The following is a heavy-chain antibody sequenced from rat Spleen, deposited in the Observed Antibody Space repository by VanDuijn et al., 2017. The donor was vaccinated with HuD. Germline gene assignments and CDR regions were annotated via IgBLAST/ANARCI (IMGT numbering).Heavy chain of an antibody. V-gene: IGHV5-58*01. CDR1: GFTFSNYW. Sequence: EVQLVETGGGLVQPGRSLKLSCVASGFTFSNYWMYWIRQAPGKGLEWVSSISNDGVNTYYPDSVKGRFTISRDNAENIVFLRMNSLKSEDTGTYYCTRDPYVYYGLFAYWGQGTLVTVSS. J-gene: IGHJ3*01. CDR2: ISNDGVNT. D-gene: IGHD1-6*01. CDR3: TRDPYVYYGLFAY.